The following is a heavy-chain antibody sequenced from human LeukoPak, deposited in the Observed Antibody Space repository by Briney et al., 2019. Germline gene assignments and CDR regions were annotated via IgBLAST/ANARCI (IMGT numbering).Heavy chain of an antibody. CDR3: ARLNLEYLYSSGPNDY. V-gene: IGHV4-39*07. CDR1: GGSISSSSYY. J-gene: IGHJ4*02. Sequence: SSETLSLTCTVSGGSISSSSYYWGWVRQPPGKGPEWIGSIYYSGSTYYNPSLKSRVTISVDTSKNQFSLRLNSVTPADTAVYYCARLNLEYLYSSGPNDYWGQGTLVTVSS. CDR2: IYYSGST. D-gene: IGHD3-10*01.